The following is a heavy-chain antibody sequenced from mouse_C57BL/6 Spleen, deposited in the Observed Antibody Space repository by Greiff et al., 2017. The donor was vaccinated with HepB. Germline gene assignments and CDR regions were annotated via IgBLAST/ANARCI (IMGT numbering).Heavy chain of an antibody. CDR3: ARDYYGAMDD. CDR1: GYAFSSSW. CDR2: IYPGDGDT. J-gene: IGHJ4*01. V-gene: IGHV1-82*01. D-gene: IGHD2-1*01. Sequence: QVQLQQSGPELVKPGASVKISCKASGYAFSSSWMNWVKQRPGKGLEWIGRIYPGDGDTNYNGKFKGKATLTADKSSSTAYMQLSSLTSEDSAVYFCARDYYGAMDDWGQGTSVTVSS.